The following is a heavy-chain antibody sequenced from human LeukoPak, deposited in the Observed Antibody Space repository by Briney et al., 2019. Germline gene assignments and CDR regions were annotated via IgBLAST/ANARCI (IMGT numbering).Heavy chain of an antibody. Sequence: QPGGSLRLSCAASGFTFSSYAMHWVRQAPGKGLEYVSAISSNGGSTYYANSVKGRFTISRDNSKNTLYLQMGSVRAEDMAVYYCARHHPQNYFDYWGQGTLVTVSS. V-gene: IGHV3-64*01. CDR2: ISSNGGST. CDR3: ARHHPQNYFDY. J-gene: IGHJ4*02. CDR1: GFTFSSYA.